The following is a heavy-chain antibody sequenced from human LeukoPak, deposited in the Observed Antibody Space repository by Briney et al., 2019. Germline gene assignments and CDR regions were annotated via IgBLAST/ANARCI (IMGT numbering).Heavy chain of an antibody. CDR1: GGSISSGGYY. CDR3: ARAKYPEYDYGDYGFDY. Sequence: SETLSLTCTVSGGSISSGGYYWSWIRQHPGKGLEWIGYIYYSGSTYYNPSLKSRVTISVDTSKNQFSLKLTSMTAADTAVYYCARAKYPEYDYGDYGFDYWGQGTLVTVSS. CDR2: IYYSGST. J-gene: IGHJ4*02. D-gene: IGHD4-17*01. V-gene: IGHV4-31*03.